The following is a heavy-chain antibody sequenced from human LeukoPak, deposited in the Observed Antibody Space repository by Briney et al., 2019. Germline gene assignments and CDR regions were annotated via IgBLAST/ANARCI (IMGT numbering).Heavy chain of an antibody. V-gene: IGHV3-23*01. CDR1: GFPFSTNA. CDR3: VKDSGVPPAWSLDH. CDR2: LNDASNLI. J-gene: IGHJ4*02. Sequence: GGSLRLSCAASGFPFSTNAMTWVRQTPGKGLEWVSTLNDASNLIYYADSVKGRFTISRDNSKNTVYLQMNSLRVDDTATYYCVKDSGVPPAWSLDHWIQGTLVSVSS. D-gene: IGHD1-26*01.